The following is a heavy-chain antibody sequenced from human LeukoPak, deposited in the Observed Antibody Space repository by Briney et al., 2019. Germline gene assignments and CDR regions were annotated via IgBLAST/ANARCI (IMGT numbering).Heavy chain of an antibody. J-gene: IGHJ3*02. V-gene: IGHV1-2*02. Sequence: ASVKVSCKASGYTFTGYYMHWVRQAPGQGLEWMGWINPNSGGTNYAQKFQGRVTMTRDTSISTAYMELSRLRSDDTAVYYCARGLIGWNYSAFDIWGQGTMVTVSS. CDR1: GYTFTGYY. CDR2: INPNSGGT. CDR3: ARGLIGWNYSAFDI. D-gene: IGHD1-7*01.